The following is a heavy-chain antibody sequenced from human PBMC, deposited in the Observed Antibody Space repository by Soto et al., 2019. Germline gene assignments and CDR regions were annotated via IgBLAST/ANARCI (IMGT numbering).Heavy chain of an antibody. Sequence: QVQLVQSGAEVKEPGASVKVSCKASGYTFTSYDINWVRQATGQGLEWMGWMNGNGGNTGYAQKFQGRLTLTRDTSMSTAYMELISLTSEDTAVYYCARRSIGPWYFDLWGRGTLVSVSS. V-gene: IGHV1-8*02. J-gene: IGHJ2*01. CDR1: GYTFTSYD. CDR2: MNGNGGNT. CDR3: ARRSIGPWYFDL.